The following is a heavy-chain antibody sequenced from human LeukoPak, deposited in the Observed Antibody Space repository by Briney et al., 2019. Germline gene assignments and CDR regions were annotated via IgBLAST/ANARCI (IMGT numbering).Heavy chain of an antibody. V-gene: IGHV3-7*01. CDR3: GRGHGGYYSDSSGPVDY. J-gene: IGHJ4*02. CDR1: GFTFSTYW. CDR2: IKRDGSEK. Sequence: GGSLRLSCAASGFTFSTYWMNWVRQAPGKGLEWVANIKRDGSEKFYVDSVKGRFTISRDNAKNSLYLQMNSLRAEDTAVYYCGRGHGGYYSDSSGPVDYWGQGTLVTVSS. D-gene: IGHD3-22*01.